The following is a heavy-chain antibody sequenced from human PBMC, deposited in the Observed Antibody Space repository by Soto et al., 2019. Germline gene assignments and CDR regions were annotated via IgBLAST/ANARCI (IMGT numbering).Heavy chain of an antibody. Sequence: KQSQTLSLTCAVSGGSISSSNWWSWVRQPPGKGLEWIGEIYHSGSTNYNPSLKSRVTISVDKSKNQFSLKLSSVTAADTAVYYCARDRDGALYHDAFDIWGQGTMVTVSS. CDR3: ARDRDGALYHDAFDI. CDR1: GGSISSSNW. J-gene: IGHJ3*02. CDR2: IYHSGST. V-gene: IGHV4-4*02. D-gene: IGHD3-16*01.